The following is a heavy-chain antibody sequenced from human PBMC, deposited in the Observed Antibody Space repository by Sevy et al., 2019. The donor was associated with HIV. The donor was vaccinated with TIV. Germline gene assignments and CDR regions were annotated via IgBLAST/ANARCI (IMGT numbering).Heavy chain of an antibody. Sequence: GGSLRLSCAASGLTFSDYWMNWVRQAPGKGLEWVANINSDGSDKHYVDSVEGRFTISRDNAKNSLYLQMNSLRVEDTAVYYCAQEAVGGCDSWGQGTLVTVSS. V-gene: IGHV3-7*01. J-gene: IGHJ4*02. D-gene: IGHD3-16*01. CDR3: AQEAVGGCDS. CDR2: INSDGSDK. CDR1: GLTFSDYW.